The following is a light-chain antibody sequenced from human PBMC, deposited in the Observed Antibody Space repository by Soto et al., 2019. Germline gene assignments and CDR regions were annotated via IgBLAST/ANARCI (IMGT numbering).Light chain of an antibody. J-gene: IGKJ1*01. CDR2: DAS. Sequence: DIQMTQSPSTLSASVGDRVTITCRASQSISSWLAWYQQKPGKAPKLLIYDASSLERGVPSRFSGSGSGTEFTLTISSLQPDDFATYYCQQYNSYSKTCGQGTKVEIK. CDR3: QQYNSYSKT. CDR1: QSISSW. V-gene: IGKV1-5*01.